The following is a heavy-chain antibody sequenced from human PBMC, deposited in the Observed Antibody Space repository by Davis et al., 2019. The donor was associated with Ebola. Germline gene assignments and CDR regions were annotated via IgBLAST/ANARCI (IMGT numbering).Heavy chain of an antibody. D-gene: IGHD4-17*01. CDR2: INAGNGNT. J-gene: IGHJ5*02. V-gene: IGHV1-3*01. CDR1: GYTFTSYA. CDR3: ARARKKTAVTSYNWFDP. Sequence: ASVKVSCKASGYTFTSYAMLWVRQAPGQRLEWMGWINAGNGNTKYSQKFQGRVTITRDTSASTAYMELSSLRSEDTAVYYCARARKKTAVTSYNWFDPWGQGTLVTVSS.